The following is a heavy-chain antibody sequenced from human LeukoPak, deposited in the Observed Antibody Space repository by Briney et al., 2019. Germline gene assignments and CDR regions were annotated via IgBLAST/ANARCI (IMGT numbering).Heavy chain of an antibody. J-gene: IGHJ6*03. D-gene: IGHD2/OR15-2a*01. Sequence: PGGSLRLSRAASGFTFSSYSMNWVRQAPGKGLEWVSSISSSSSYIYYADSVKGRFTISRDNAKNSLYLQMNSLRAEDTAVYYCARDTVLSIPAAGPYCYYYYYMDVWGKGTTVTVSS. CDR1: GFTFSSYS. CDR3: ARDTVLSIPAAGPYCYYYYYMDV. CDR2: ISSSSSYI. V-gene: IGHV3-21*01.